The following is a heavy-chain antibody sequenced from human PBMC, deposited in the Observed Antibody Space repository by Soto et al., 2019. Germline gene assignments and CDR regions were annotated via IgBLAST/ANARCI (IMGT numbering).Heavy chain of an antibody. J-gene: IGHJ4*02. CDR2: ISAYNGNT. CDR1: GYTFTSYG. V-gene: IGHV1-18*01. D-gene: IGHD3-22*01. Sequence: QVQLVQSGAEVKKPGASVKVSCKASGYTFTSYGISWVRQAPGQGLEWMGWISAYNGNTNYAQKLQGRVTMTTDTSTSTADMELRRLRYDDTAVYYCARGGDYYDSSGYLRESDYWGQGTLVTVSS. CDR3: ARGGDYYDSSGYLRESDY.